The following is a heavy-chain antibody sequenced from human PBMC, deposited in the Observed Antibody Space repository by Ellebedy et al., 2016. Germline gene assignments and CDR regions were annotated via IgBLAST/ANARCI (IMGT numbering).Heavy chain of an antibody. CDR2: ISSSSSYT. J-gene: IGHJ4*02. V-gene: IGHV3-21*04. Sequence: GESLKISXAASGFTFSSYSMNWVRQAPGKGLEWVSSISSSSSYTNYADSVKGRFTISRDNAKNSLYLQMNSLRAEDTAVYYCARGRGIPAGRIVGDSADWGQGTLVTVSS. D-gene: IGHD1-26*01. CDR3: ARGRGIPAGRIVGDSAD. CDR1: GFTFSSYS.